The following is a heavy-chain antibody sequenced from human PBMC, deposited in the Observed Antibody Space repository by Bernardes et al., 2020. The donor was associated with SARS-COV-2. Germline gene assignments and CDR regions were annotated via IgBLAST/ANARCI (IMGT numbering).Heavy chain of an antibody. Sequence: SETLSLTCAVYGGSFSGYYLSWIRQPPGKGLEWIGEINHSGSTNYNPSLKSRVTISVDTSKNQFSLKLSSVTAADTAVYYCTRDQSVHWERLGDYFDFWGQGTLLTVSS. CDR3: TRDQSVHWERLGDYFDF. D-gene: IGHD1-26*01. CDR2: INHSGST. V-gene: IGHV4-34*01. CDR1: GGSFSGYY. J-gene: IGHJ4*02.